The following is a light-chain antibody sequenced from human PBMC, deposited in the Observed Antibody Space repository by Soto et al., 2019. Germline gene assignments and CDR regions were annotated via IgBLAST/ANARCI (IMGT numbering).Light chain of an antibody. J-gene: IGKJ1*01. CDR3: QKYNNAPRT. CDR1: QGISNY. V-gene: IGKV1-27*01. CDR2: AAS. Sequence: IQMTQSPSSLSASVGDTVIITCRASQGISNYLAWYQQKPGQVPNLLIYAASTLQSGVPSRFSGSCSGTDFTLTTRSLRPEDVATYYCQKYNNAPRTFGQGTNVEI.